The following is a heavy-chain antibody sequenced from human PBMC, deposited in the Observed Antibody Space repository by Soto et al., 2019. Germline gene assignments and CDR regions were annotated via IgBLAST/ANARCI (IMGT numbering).Heavy chain of an antibody. CDR2: ISGGGGVST. CDR3: AKDAISMVRGVNNWFDP. Sequence: EVQLLESGGGLVQPGGSLTLSGAASGLTFSSYAMTWVRQAQGKGLEWVSGISGGGGVSTYYADSVKGRFTISRDNSMNTLYLQMNRLRAEDTAVYYCAKDAISMVRGVNNWFDPWGQGTLVTVSS. D-gene: IGHD3-10*01. V-gene: IGHV3-23*01. CDR1: GLTFSSYA. J-gene: IGHJ5*02.